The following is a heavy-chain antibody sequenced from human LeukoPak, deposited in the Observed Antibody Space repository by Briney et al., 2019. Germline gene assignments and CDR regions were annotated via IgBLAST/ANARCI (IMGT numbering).Heavy chain of an antibody. V-gene: IGHV4-59*01. J-gene: IGHJ4*02. CDR2: IYYSGST. CDR3: ARVGVAGAYYFDY. Sequence: SETLSLTCTVSGGSISSYYWSWIRQPPGKGLEWIGYIYYSGSTNYNPSLKNRVTISVDTSKNQFSLKLSSVTAAGTAVYYCARVGVAGAYYFDYWGQGTLVTVSS. CDR1: GGSISSYY. D-gene: IGHD6-19*01.